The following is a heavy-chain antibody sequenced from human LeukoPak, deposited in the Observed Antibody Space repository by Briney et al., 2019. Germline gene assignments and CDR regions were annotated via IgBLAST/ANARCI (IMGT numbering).Heavy chain of an antibody. CDR1: GGSFSGYY. J-gene: IGHJ4*02. Sequence: SETLSLTCAVYGGSFSGYYWSWIRQPPGKGLEWIGEINHSGSTNYNPSLKSRFTISVDTSKNQFSLKLSSVTAADTAVYYCARAQVVFDYWGQGTLVTVSS. CDR2: INHSGST. CDR3: ARAQVVFDY. V-gene: IGHV4-34*01.